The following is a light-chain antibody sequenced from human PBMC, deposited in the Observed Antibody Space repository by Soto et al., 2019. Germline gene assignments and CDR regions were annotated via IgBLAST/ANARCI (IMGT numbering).Light chain of an antibody. CDR3: SSYTSSSTRG. J-gene: IGLJ2*01. CDR2: EVS. V-gene: IGLV2-14*01. Sequence: QSALTQPASVSGSPGQSITISCTGTSSDVGGYNYVSWYQQHPGKAPKLMIYEVSNRPSGVSNRFSGSKSGNTASLTISGLQAEDEADYYCSSYTSSSTRGFGGGTQLTVL. CDR1: SSDVGGYNY.